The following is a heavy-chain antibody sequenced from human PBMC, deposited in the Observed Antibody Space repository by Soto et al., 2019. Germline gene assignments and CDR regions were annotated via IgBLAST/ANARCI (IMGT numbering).Heavy chain of an antibody. V-gene: IGHV3-30-3*01. Sequence: LRLSCAASGFTFSSYAMHWVRQAPGKGLEWVAVISYDGSNKYYADSVKGRFTISRDNSKNTLYLQMNSLRAEDTAVYYCARDPFYYYDSSGYYLDYWGQGTLVTVSS. CDR2: ISYDGSNK. J-gene: IGHJ4*02. CDR3: ARDPFYYYDSSGYYLDY. CDR1: GFTFSSYA. D-gene: IGHD3-22*01.